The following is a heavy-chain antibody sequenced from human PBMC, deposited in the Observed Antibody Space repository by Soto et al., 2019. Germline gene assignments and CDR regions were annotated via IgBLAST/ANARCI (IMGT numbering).Heavy chain of an antibody. CDR2: MKQDGSEI. D-gene: IGHD6-19*01. CDR1: GFTFSSYW. Sequence: PGGSLRLFCAASGFTFSSYWMSWVRQAPGKGLEWVANMKQDGSEIYYVDYVKGRFTISRNNARKSRYLQMNSLRAEDTAVYYCERGGAVAANGAFDIWGQGTMVTVSS. V-gene: IGHV3-7*01. CDR3: ERGGAVAANGAFDI. J-gene: IGHJ3*02.